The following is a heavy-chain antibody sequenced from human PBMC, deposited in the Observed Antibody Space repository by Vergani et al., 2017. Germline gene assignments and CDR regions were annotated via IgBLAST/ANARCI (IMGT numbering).Heavy chain of an antibody. CDR1: GGSFSGYY. D-gene: IGHD5-18*01. J-gene: IGHJ4*02. CDR2: INHSGST. CDR3: ASDSYGSQIFDY. Sequence: QVQLQQWGAGLLKPSETLSLTCAVYGGSFSGYYWSWIRQPPGKGLEWIGEINHSGSTNYNPSLKSRVTISVDTSKNQFSLKLSSVTAADTAVYYCASDSYGSQIFDYWGQGTLVTVSS. V-gene: IGHV4-34*01.